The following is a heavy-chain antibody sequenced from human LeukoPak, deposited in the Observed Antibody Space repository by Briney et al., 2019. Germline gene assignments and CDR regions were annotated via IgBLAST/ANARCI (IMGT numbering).Heavy chain of an antibody. CDR2: ISGSGGTT. J-gene: IGHJ4*02. D-gene: IGHD5-18*01. CDR3: ARVGYSYGLDY. CDR1: GFTFSSSA. Sequence: GGSLRLSCAASGFTFSSSAMSWVRQAPGKGLEWVSGISGSGGTTHYADSVKGRFTISRDNAKNSLYLQMNSLRAEDTAVYYCARVGYSYGLDYWGQGTLVTVSS. V-gene: IGHV3-23*01.